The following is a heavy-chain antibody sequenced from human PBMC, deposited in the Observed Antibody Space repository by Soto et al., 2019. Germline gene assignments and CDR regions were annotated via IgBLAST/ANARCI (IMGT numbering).Heavy chain of an antibody. CDR3: ARGAATKIVVVIYDAFEI. V-gene: IGHV1-69*12. CDR2: IIPVSGTA. J-gene: IGHJ3*02. CDR1: GATLNTFINYG. Sequence: QVQLVQSGAEVKKPGSSVKVSCKASGATLNTFINYGITWVRQAPGQGLEWMGVIIPVSGTANYAQKFQGIVTISADESTRTAYMELSSLRSEYTAVYYCARGAATKIVVVIYDAFEICGQGTMVTVSS. D-gene: IGHD3-22*01.